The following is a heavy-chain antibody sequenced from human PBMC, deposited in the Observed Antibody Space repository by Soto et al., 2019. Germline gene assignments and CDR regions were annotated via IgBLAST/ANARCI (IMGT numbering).Heavy chain of an antibody. CDR3: ARALILTGYYIHDAFDI. J-gene: IGHJ3*02. D-gene: IGHD3-9*01. CDR2: IYYSGST. Sequence: PSETLSLTCTFSGCSISSYYWSWIRQPPGKGLEWIGYIYYSGSTNYNPSLKSRVTISVDTSKNQFSLKLSSVTAADTAVYYCARALILTGYYIHDAFDIWGQGTMVTVSS. V-gene: IGHV4-59*01. CDR1: GCSISSYY.